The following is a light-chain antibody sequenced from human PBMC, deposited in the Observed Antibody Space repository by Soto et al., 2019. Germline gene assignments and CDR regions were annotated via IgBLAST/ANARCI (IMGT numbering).Light chain of an antibody. CDR1: GSNIGSNY. CDR2: TNN. J-gene: IGLJ2*01. CDR3: SRMDDSLTGVV. Sequence: QSVVTQPPSASGTPGQTVTISCSGSGSNIGSNYVYWYQQLPGTAPKLLIYTNNQRPSGVPDRFSGSKSGTSASASLAISGLRFGDWGCYYRSRMDDSLTGVVFGGGTKLTVL. V-gene: IGLV1-47*01.